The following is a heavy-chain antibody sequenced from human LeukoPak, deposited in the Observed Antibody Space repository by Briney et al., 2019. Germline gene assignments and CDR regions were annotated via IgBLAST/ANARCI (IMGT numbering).Heavy chain of an antibody. CDR2: IHITGFP. Sequence: TSKTLSLTCTVSSGSMTSGSYYWGWIRQPPGKGLEWIGSIHITGFPHYNPSHKSRVSISVDTSKNQFSLRLTSVTAADTAVYYCARRDVGFDTWGQGTLVTVSS. CDR1: SGSMTSGSYY. V-gene: IGHV4-39*01. J-gene: IGHJ5*02. CDR3: ARRDVGFDT.